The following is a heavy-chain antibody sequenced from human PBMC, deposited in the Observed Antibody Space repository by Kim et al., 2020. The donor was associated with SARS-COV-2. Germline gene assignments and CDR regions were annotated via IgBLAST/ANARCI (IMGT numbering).Heavy chain of an antibody. D-gene: IGHD5-12*01. CDR1: GGSISSYY. CDR2: IYYSGST. J-gene: IGHJ4*02. V-gene: IGHV4-59*01. CDR3: ARGGYSGYGDDY. Sequence: SETLSLTCTVSGGSISSYYWSWIRQPPGKGLEWIGYIYYSGSTNYNPSLKSRVTISVDTSKNQFSLKLSSVTAADTAVYYCARGGYSGYGDDYWGQGTLVTVSS.